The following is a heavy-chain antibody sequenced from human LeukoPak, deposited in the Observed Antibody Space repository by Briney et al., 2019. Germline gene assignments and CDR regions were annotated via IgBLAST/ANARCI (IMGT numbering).Heavy chain of an antibody. V-gene: IGHV1-3*01. CDR3: TRGIWSSHNKDYYFDY. CDR2: INAGNGNT. D-gene: IGHD2-2*01. J-gene: IGHJ4*02. Sequence: ASVKVSCKASGYTFTNYAMNWARQAPGQGLEWMGWINAGNGNTKSQQTFQDRVTITRDTSASTAYMELNSLRSEDTAVYYCTRGIWSSHNKDYYFDYWGQGSLVTVSS. CDR1: GYTFTNYA.